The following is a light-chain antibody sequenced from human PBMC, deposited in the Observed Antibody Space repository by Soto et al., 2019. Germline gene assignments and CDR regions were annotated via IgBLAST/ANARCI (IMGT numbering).Light chain of an antibody. Sequence: QSVLTQPPSVSGSPGQSVTISCSGSSRGVGSHTVSWYKQAPGTSPKLIVSGGGSRPSGVPDRLSESKSGNTASLTISGLQPEDEADYYCSSYISSITSHVFGTGTKVTVL. J-gene: IGLJ1*01. CDR1: SRGVGSHT. CDR2: GGG. CDR3: SSYISSITSHV. V-gene: IGLV2-18*02.